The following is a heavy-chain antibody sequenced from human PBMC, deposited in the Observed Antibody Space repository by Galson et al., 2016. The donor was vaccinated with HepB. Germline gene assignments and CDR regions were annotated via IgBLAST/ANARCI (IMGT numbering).Heavy chain of an antibody. J-gene: IGHJ4*02. CDR2: ITWNSFKI. Sequence: SLRLSCAASGFNFDEHAMHWVRQAPGKGLEWVSGITWNSFKIDYADSVKGRFTISRDNARNSLYLQIHSLRPEDTAFYFCTRDSGGGFDYWGQGTLVTVSA. CDR1: GFNFDEHA. V-gene: IGHV3-9*01. CDR3: TRDSGGGFDY. D-gene: IGHD3-10*01.